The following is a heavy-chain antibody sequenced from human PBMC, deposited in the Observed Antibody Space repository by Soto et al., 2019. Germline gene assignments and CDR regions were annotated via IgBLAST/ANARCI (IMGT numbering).Heavy chain of an antibody. Sequence: EVQLLESGGDLVQPGGSLRLSCAASAFTFSSYAMSWVRQAPGKGLEWVSTISGGGGSAYYAASVEGRFTISRDNSKNTLVLQMNSLRDEDTAVYYCARGRGGVAVWGENYYYYGMDVWGQGTTVTVSS. J-gene: IGHJ6*02. CDR1: AFTFSSYA. CDR3: ARGRGGVAVWGENYYYYGMDV. D-gene: IGHD6-19*01. CDR2: ISGGGGSA. V-gene: IGHV3-23*01.